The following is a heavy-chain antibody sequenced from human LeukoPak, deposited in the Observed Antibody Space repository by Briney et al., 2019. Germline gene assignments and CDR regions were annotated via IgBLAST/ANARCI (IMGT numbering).Heavy chain of an antibody. D-gene: IGHD2-2*01. CDR1: GFTFSSYA. CDR3: AKGSKVGLLPRDHYMDV. J-gene: IGHJ6*03. Sequence: GGSLRLSCAASGFTFSSYAMHWVRQAPGKGLEWVAFIRSDGSNKSYADSVKGRFTISRDNSKNTLYLQMNSLRTEDTAVYYCAKGSKVGLLPRDHYMDVWGKGTTVTVTS. V-gene: IGHV3-30*02. CDR2: IRSDGSNK.